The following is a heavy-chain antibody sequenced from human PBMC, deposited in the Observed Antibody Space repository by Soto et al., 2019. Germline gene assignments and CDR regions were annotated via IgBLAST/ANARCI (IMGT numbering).Heavy chain of an antibody. V-gene: IGHV4-34*01. CDR3: ARLGTRVRELDY. D-gene: IGHD1-1*01. Sequence: LSLTCAVYGGSFSGYYWSWIRQPPGKGLEWIGEINHSGSTNYNPSLKSRVTISVDTSKNQFSLKLSSVTAADTAVYYCARLGTRVRELDYWGQGTLVTVSS. CDR1: GGSFSGYY. CDR2: INHSGST. J-gene: IGHJ4*02.